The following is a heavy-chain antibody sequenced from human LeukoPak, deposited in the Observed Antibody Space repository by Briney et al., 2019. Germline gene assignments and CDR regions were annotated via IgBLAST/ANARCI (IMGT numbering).Heavy chain of an antibody. Sequence: GGSLRLSCAASGFTFSSYAMHWVRQAPGKGLEWVAVISYDGSNKYYADSVKGRFTISRDNSKNTLYLQMNSLRVEDTAVYYCAGSHFTIYYFESWGQGTLVTVSS. CDR3: AGSHFTIYYFES. CDR1: GFTFSSYA. D-gene: IGHD3-10*01. CDR2: ISYDGSNK. V-gene: IGHV3-30*04. J-gene: IGHJ4*02.